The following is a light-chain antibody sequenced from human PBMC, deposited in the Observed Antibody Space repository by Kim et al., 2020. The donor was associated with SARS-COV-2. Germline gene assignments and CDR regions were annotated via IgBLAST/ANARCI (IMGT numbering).Light chain of an antibody. Sequence: SYELTLPPSVSVSPGQTASITCSGDKLGDKYACWYQQKPGQSPVLVIYQDSKRPSGIPERFSGSNSGNTATLTISGTQAMDEADYYCQAWDSSTVFGTGTKVTVL. CDR2: QDS. CDR3: QAWDSSTV. J-gene: IGLJ1*01. CDR1: KLGDKY. V-gene: IGLV3-1*01.